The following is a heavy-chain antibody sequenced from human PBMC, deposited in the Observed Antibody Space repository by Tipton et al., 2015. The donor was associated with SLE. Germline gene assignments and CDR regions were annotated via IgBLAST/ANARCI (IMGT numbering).Heavy chain of an antibody. CDR3: ARHAYSSSKAAFDI. V-gene: IGHV5-51*01. CDR1: GYSFPIYW. J-gene: IGHJ3*02. Sequence: VQLVQSGAEVNKPGESLTISCTGSGYSFPIYWIGWVRQMPGKGLEWMGIIYPDDSETRYSPSFQGQVTISADKSISTAYLQWNSLKASDTAMYFCARHAYSSSKAAFDIWGQGTMLTVSS. D-gene: IGHD6-13*01. CDR2: IYPDDSET.